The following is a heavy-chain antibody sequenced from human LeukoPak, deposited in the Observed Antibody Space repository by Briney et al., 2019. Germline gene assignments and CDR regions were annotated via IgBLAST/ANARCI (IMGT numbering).Heavy chain of an antibody. D-gene: IGHD3-22*01. V-gene: IGHV3-23*01. CDR2: ISGDSSRT. CDR3: AKGGDSSGYYATLVVY. J-gene: IGHJ4*02. Sequence: PGGSLRLSCAASGFTFTNFAMNWVRQVPGQGLEWVSAISGDSSRTYYADSVRGRFTISRDNSKNTLYLQMNSLRAEDTAVYYCAKGGDSSGYYATLVVYWGQGTLVTVSS. CDR1: GFTFTNFA.